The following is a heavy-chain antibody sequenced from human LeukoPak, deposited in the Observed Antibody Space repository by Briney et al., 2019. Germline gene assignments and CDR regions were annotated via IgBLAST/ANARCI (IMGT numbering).Heavy chain of an antibody. CDR3: ARIWSDQIGTDY. CDR1: GYTFTSYY. D-gene: IGHD3-3*01. Sequence: ASVKVSCKASGYTFTSYYIYWVRQAPGQGLEWMGITNPNGGSTSYAQKFQGRVTMTRDTSTSTVYMELSSLRSEDTAVYYCARIWSDQIGTDYWGQGTLVTVSS. CDR2: TNPNGGST. J-gene: IGHJ4*02. V-gene: IGHV1-46*01.